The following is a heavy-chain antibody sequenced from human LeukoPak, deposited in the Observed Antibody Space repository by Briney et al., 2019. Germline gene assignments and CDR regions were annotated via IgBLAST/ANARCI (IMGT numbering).Heavy chain of an antibody. CDR1: KFTFSDYG. J-gene: IGHJ6*03. Sequence: GSLRLSCAASKFTFSDYGMNWVRQAPGKGLERIGRIYNSGSTNYNPSLKSRVTISVDTSKNQFSLKLRSVTAADTAVYYCARVSCGGDCRGYYYHYYMDVWGKGTTVTISS. CDR2: IYNSGST. D-gene: IGHD2-21*02. V-gene: IGHV4-59*08. CDR3: ARVSCGGDCRGYYYHYYMDV.